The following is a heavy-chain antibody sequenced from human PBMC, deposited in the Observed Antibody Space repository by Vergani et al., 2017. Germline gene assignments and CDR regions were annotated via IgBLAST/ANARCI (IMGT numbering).Heavy chain of an antibody. CDR2: IYYSGST. CDR3: ARERVLDSSSWIDY. V-gene: IGHV4-59*01. Sequence: QVQLQESGPGLVKPSETLSLTCTVSGGSISSYYWSWIRQPPGKGLEWIGYIYYSGSTHYNPSLKSRVTISVDTSKNQFSLKLSSVTAADTAVYYCARERVLDSSSWIDYWGQGTLVTVSS. J-gene: IGHJ4*02. CDR1: GGSISSYY. D-gene: IGHD6-13*01.